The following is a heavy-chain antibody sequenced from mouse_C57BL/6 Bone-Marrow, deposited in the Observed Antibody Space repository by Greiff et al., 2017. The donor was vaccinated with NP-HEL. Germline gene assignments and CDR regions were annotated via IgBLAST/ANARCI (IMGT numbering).Heavy chain of an antibody. D-gene: IGHD1-1*01. V-gene: IGHV1-7*01. J-gene: IGHJ2*01. CDR2: INPSSGYT. Sequence: QVQLKESGAELAKPGASVKLSCKASGYTFTSYWMHWVKQRPGQGLEWIGYINPSSGYTKYNQKFKDKATLTADKSSSTAYMQLSSLTYEDSAVYYCSGPTVPTSGYFDYWGQGTTLTVSS. CDR3: SGPTVPTSGYFDY. CDR1: GYTFTSYW.